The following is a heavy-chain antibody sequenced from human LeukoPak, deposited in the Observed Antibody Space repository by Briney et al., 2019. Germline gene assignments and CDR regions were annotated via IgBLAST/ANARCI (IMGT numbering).Heavy chain of an antibody. D-gene: IGHD5-24*01. J-gene: IGHJ5*02. CDR1: RFTFSSYG. Sequence: PGGSLRLSCAASRFTFSSYGMHWVRQAPGKGLEWVAFIGYDGSNKYYGDSVKGRFTISRDNSKNTMYPQMNSLRAEDTAVYYCAKDVLMATILVPPNHWGQGTLVTVSS. CDR2: IGYDGSNK. V-gene: IGHV3-30*02. CDR3: AKDVLMATILVPPNH.